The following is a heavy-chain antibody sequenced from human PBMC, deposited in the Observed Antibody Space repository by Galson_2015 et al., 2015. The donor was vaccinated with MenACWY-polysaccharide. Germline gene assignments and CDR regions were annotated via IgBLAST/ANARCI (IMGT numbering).Heavy chain of an antibody. CDR2: IKQDGSDK. J-gene: IGHJ5*02. Sequence: SLRLSCAASGFTFNTYWMSWVRQAPGKGLEWVANIKQDGSDKYYVESVKGRFPISRDNAENSLYLQMNSLRVEDTAVYYCARDTRCVGSSGCYSWFVTGGQGSLVTVSS. CDR1: GFTFNTYW. CDR3: ARDTRCVGSSGCYSWFVT. D-gene: IGHD2-21*01. V-gene: IGHV3-7*01.